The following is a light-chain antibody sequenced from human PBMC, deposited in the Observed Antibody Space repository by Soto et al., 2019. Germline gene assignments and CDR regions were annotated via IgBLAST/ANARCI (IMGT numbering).Light chain of an antibody. CDR1: QTITNY. CDR3: QQSYSSPWT. CDR2: SAS. V-gene: IGKV1-39*01. J-gene: IGKJ1*01. Sequence: DIQMTQSPSSLSASVGDRVTITCRASQTITNYLNWYQQKPGKAPQLLIYSASTLLSGVPSRFTGGGSGTDFTLTSDSLQPEDFATYYCQQSYSSPWTFGQGTKVEIK.